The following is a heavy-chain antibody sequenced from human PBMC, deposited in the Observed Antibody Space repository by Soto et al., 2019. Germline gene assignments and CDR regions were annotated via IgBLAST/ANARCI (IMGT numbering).Heavy chain of an antibody. J-gene: IGHJ6*02. CDR2: ISAYNGNT. CDR3: ARIGYCSGGSCYHYYYYYGMDV. V-gene: IGHV1-18*04. CDR1: CYTFTSYG. Sequence: ASVKVACKASCYTFTSYGISWVRQAPGQGLEWMGWISAYNGNTNYAQKLQGRVTMTTDTSTSTAYMELRSLRSDDTAVYYCARIGYCSGGSCYHYYYYYGMDVWGQGTTVTVSS. D-gene: IGHD2-15*01.